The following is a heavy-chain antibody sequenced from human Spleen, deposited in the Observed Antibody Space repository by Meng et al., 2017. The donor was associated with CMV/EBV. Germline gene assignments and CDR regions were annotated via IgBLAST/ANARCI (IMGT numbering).Heavy chain of an antibody. Sequence: VQFGVRVKHPGSRVEVSCKASGGTFSNYAIIWVLQAPGQGLEWMGGIIPIFGTANYAQKFQGRVTITADESTSTAYMELSRLRSDDTAVYYCARGDYGDSAFDYWGQGTLVTVSS. CDR3: ARGDYGDSAFDY. D-gene: IGHD4-17*01. J-gene: IGHJ4*02. CDR1: GGTFSNYA. V-gene: IGHV1-69*01. CDR2: IIPIFGTA.